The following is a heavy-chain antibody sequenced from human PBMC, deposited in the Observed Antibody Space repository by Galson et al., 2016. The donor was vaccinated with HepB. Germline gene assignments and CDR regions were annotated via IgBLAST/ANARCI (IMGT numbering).Heavy chain of an antibody. Sequence: ETLSLTCAVSGASVNSSNWWTWVRQAPGTGLEWIGEIYHTGTSNNNPSLLSRFTMSIDSSRGHFSLNLNSVTAADTAVYYCARASIVPGARMVFDSWGQGILVSVSS. V-gene: IGHV4-4*02. D-gene: IGHD2-2*01. CDR2: IYHTGTS. CDR3: ARASIVPGARMVFDS. CDR1: GASVNSSNW. J-gene: IGHJ5*01.